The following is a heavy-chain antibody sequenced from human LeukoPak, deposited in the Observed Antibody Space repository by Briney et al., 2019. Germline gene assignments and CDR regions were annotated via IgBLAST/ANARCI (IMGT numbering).Heavy chain of an antibody. CDR3: PRHTFIYDSSGYRTEWYFDY. CDR2: IYPGDSDT. D-gene: IGHD3-22*01. V-gene: IGHV5-51*01. CDR1: GYSFTSYW. J-gene: IGHJ4*02. Sequence: GESLKISCKGSGYSFTSYWIGWVRQMPGKGLEWMGIIYPGDSDTRYSPSFQGQVTISADKSISTAYLQWSSLKASDTAMYYCPRHTFIYDSSGYRTEWYFDYWGQGTLVTVSS.